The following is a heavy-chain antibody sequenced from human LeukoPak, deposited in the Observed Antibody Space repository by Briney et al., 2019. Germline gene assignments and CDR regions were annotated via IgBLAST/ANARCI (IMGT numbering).Heavy chain of an antibody. Sequence: SETLSLTCTVSGGSISSGDYYWSWIRQPPGRGLEWIGYIYYSGSTYYNPSLKSRVTISVDTSKNQFSLKLSSVTAADTAVYYCARDRVVRRRYYYDSSGYYPGTFDYWGQGTLVTVSS. CDR1: GGSISSGDYY. CDR3: ARDRVVRRRYYYDSSGYYPGTFDY. CDR2: IYYSGST. D-gene: IGHD3-22*01. V-gene: IGHV4-30-4*01. J-gene: IGHJ4*02.